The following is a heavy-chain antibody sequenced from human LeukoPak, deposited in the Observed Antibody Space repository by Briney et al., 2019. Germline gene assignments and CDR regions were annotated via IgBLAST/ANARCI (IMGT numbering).Heavy chain of an antibody. J-gene: IGHJ4*02. CDR2: ISSGSSYI. D-gene: IGHD6-6*01. CDR3: ARGPYSSSSSYNY. CDR1: GFTFSSYS. V-gene: IGHV3-21*01. Sequence: GGSLRLSCAASGFTFSSYSMNWVRQAPGKGLEWVSSISSGSSYIYYADSVKGRFTISRDNAKNSLYLQMNSLRAEDTAVYYCARGPYSSSSSYNYWGQGTLVTVSS.